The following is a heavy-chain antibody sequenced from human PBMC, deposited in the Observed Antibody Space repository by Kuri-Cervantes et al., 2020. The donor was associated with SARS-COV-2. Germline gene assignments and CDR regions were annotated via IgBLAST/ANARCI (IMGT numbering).Heavy chain of an antibody. CDR3: ARVAQMATITGFDY. V-gene: IGHV1-46*01. CDR1: GYTFTSYY. J-gene: IGHJ4*02. Sequence: ASVQVSCKASGYTFTSYYMHWVRQAPGQGLEWMGMFNPSGGSTIYAQKFQGRVTMTRDTSTSTLYMELSSLRSEDTAVYCCARVAQMATITGFDYWGQGTLVTVSS. CDR2: FNPSGGST. D-gene: IGHD5-24*01.